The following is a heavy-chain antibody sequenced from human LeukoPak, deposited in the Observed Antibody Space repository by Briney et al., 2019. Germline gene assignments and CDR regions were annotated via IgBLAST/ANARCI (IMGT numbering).Heavy chain of an antibody. Sequence: QPGGSLRLSCAASGFSFSSYAMHWVRQAPGKGLEWVAVISYDGSNKYYADSVKGRFTISRDNSKNTLYLQMNSLRAEDTAVYYCARDGEDYYCSSGPPGDIGGQGTMVTVSS. J-gene: IGHJ3*02. CDR2: ISYDGSNK. D-gene: IGHD3-22*01. V-gene: IGHV3-30-3*01. CDR3: ARDGEDYYCSSGPPGDI. CDR1: GFSFSSYA.